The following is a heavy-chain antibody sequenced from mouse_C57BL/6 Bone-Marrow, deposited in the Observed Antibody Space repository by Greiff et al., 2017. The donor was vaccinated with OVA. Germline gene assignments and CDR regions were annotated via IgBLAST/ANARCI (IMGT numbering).Heavy chain of an antibody. CDR2: INPNNGGT. J-gene: IGHJ3*01. D-gene: IGHD1-1*01. CDR1: GYTFTDYY. CDR3: ARLGTTVVAPFAY. V-gene: IGHV1-26*01. Sequence: EVQLQQSGPELVKPGASVKISCKASGYTFTDYYMNWVKQSHGKSLEWIGDINPNNGGTSYNQKFKGKATLTVDKSSSTAYMELRSLTSEDSAVYYCARLGTTVVAPFAYWGQGTLVTVSA.